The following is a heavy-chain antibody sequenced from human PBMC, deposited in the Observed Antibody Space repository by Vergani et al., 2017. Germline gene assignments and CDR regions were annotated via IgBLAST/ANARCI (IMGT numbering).Heavy chain of an antibody. J-gene: IGHJ3*02. CDR3: ARARRSSGWFDAFDI. V-gene: IGHV3-64*04. CDR2: INSNGGRT. D-gene: IGHD6-19*01. Sequence: VQLVESGGGLVQPGGSLRLSCSASGFTFSSYAMHWVRQAPGKGLEYVSAINSNGGRTYYAGSVKGRFTISRHNSKNTLYLQMNSLRAEDTAVYYCARARRSSGWFDAFDIWGQGTMVTVSS. CDR1: GFTFSSYA.